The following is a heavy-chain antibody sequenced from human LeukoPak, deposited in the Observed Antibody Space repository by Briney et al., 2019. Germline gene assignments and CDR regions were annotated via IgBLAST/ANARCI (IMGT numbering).Heavy chain of an antibody. V-gene: IGHV3-9*01. J-gene: IGHJ4*02. Sequence: PGGSLRLSCAVSGFTFDDYAMHWVRQVPGKGLGWVSGISWNSETIGYADSVKGRFTISRDNAKNSLYLQMNSLRAEDTALYYCATNGGGDSGYGNFDYWGQGTLVTVSS. CDR1: GFTFDDYA. CDR3: ATNGGGDSGYGNFDY. CDR2: ISWNSETI. D-gene: IGHD5-12*01.